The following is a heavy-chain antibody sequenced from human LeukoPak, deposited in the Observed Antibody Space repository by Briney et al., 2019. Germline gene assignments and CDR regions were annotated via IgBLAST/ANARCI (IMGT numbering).Heavy chain of an antibody. CDR1: GDSVSSNSAA. CDR3: ARGYSGYLVN. D-gene: IGHD5-12*01. CDR2: TYYRSKWYT. Sequence: SQTLSLTCAICGDSVSSNSAALNWIRQSPSRGLEWLGRTYYRSKWYTYYAVSVKSRITINPDTSKNQFSLQLYSVSPDDTAVYYCARGYSGYLVNWGQGTLVTVSS. V-gene: IGHV6-1*01. J-gene: IGHJ4*02.